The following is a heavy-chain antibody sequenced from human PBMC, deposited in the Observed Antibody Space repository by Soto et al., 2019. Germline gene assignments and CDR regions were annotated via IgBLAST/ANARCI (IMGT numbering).Heavy chain of an antibody. CDR3: AHIPNYYQYDWFDP. CDR2: IYWDDDK. V-gene: IGHV2-5*02. J-gene: IGHJ5*02. CDR1: GFSLTTRGVG. Sequence: QTTLKESGPTLVKPTQTLTLTCTFSGFSLTTRGVGVGWIRQPPGKALERLALIYWDDDKRYSPSLQSRLSITKDTSKNQVVLTMTNVDPVDTATYYCAHIPNYYQYDWFDPWGQGTLVSVSS. D-gene: IGHD3-16*01.